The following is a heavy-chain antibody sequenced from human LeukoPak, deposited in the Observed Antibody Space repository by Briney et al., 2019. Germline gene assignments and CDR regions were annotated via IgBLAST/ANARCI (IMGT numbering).Heavy chain of an antibody. CDR3: AREVGSGSYLAHTFDI. Sequence: QPGGSHRFSGAASGFTFGNTWMTWVRQAPGKGLEGVSLIYPGGDTYYPDSVRGRFTISRDNSKNTLYLQMNSLRAEDTAVYYCAREVGSGSYLAHTFDIWGQGTMVTVSS. D-gene: IGHD1-26*01. CDR2: IYPGGDT. J-gene: IGHJ3*02. CDR1: GFTFGNTW. V-gene: IGHV3-53*01.